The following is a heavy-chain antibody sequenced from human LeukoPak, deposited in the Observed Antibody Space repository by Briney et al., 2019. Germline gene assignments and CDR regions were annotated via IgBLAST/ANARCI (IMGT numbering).Heavy chain of an antibody. CDR3: ARVRISGTWYNWFDP. Sequence: ASVKVSCKASGYTFTSYGISWVRQAPGQGLEWMGWISAYNGNTNYAQKLQGRVTMTTDTSTSTAYMELRSLRSDDTAAYYCARVRISGTWYNWFDPWGQGTLVTVSS. V-gene: IGHV1-18*01. D-gene: IGHD1-26*01. CDR1: GYTFTSYG. J-gene: IGHJ5*02. CDR2: ISAYNGNT.